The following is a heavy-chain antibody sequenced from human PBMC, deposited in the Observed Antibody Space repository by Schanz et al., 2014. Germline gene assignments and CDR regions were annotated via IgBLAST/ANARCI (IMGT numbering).Heavy chain of an antibody. CDR3: AKDVRPVANTVHFYYMDV. V-gene: IGHV3-48*04. J-gene: IGHJ6*02. CDR2: ISSSSGTI. Sequence: GQLVESGGGVVQPGRSLRLSCVASGFTFISYDIHWVRQAPGKGLEWVSYISSSSGTIYYADSVKGRFTISRDNAKNTLYLQMNSLRAEDTAVYYCAKDVRPVANTVHFYYMDVWGQGTTVNGSS. CDR1: GFTFISYD. D-gene: IGHD6-19*01.